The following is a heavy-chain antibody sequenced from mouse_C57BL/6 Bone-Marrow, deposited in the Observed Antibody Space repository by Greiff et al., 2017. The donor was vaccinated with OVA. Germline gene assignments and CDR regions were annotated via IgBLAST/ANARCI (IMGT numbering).Heavy chain of an antibody. V-gene: IGHV1-81*01. Sequence: QVQLQQSGAELARPGASVKLSCKASGYTFTSYGISWVKQRTGQGLEWIGEIYPRSGNTYYNEKFKGKATLTADKSSSTAYMELRSLTSEDSAVYFCARSTTVVAPKVMDYWGQGTSVTVSS. CDR3: ARSTTVVAPKVMDY. CDR2: IYPRSGNT. CDR1: GYTFTSYG. J-gene: IGHJ4*01. D-gene: IGHD1-1*01.